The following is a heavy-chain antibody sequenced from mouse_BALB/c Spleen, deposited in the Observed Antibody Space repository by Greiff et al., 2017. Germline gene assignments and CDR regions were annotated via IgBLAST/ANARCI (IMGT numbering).Heavy chain of an antibody. D-gene: IGHD1-2*01. V-gene: IGHV2-3*01. CDR2: IWGDGST. CDR1: GFSLTSYG. CDR3: AKGGGNSLQRLRRARDY. J-gene: IGHJ4*01. Sequence: VQGVESGPGLVAPSQCLSISCTASGFSLTSYGVSWVRQPPGKGLEWLGVIWGDGSTNYYSPLISRLSIRRDNSKCQVYLILNSLQTDDTATYYCAKGGGNSLQRLRRARDYGGQETSVTVSS.